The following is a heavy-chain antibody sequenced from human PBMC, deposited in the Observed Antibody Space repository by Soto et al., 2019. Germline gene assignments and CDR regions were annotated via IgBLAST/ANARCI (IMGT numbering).Heavy chain of an antibody. J-gene: IGHJ4*02. D-gene: IGHD6-19*01. CDR1: GYTFTGYY. CDR2: INPNSGGT. CDR3: ARVRIAVAGIAGTKTYYFDY. Sequence: ASVKVSCKASGYTFTGYYMHWVRQAPGQGLEWMGWINPNSGGTNYAQKFQGRVTMTRDTSISTAYMELSRLRSDDTAVYYCARVRIAVAGIAGTKTYYFDYWGQGTLVTVSS. V-gene: IGHV1-2*02.